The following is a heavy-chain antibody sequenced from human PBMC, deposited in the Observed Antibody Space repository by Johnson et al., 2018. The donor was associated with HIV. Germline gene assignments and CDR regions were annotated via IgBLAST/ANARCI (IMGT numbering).Heavy chain of an antibody. CDR2: ISYDGSNK. CDR3: ARDRAGNGVFPDAFDI. Sequence: QLVESGGGVVQPGRSLRLSCAASGFTFSSYAMHWVRQAPGKGLEWVAVISYDGSNKYYADSVKGRFTISRDNSKNTLYLQMNSLRAEDTAVYYCARDRAGNGVFPDAFDIWGQGTMVTVSS. CDR1: GFTFSSYA. V-gene: IGHV3-30-3*01. J-gene: IGHJ3*02. D-gene: IGHD2-8*01.